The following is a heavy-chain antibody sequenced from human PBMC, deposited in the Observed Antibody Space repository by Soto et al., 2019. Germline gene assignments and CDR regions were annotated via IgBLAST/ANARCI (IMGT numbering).Heavy chain of an antibody. CDR2: ISTYNGDR. CDR1: GYTFTNYG. D-gene: IGHD1-26*01. CDR3: ARSRAGGTWEQYPSFYFDY. Sequence: QVLLVQSGAEVKKPGASVKVACKASGYTFTNYGISWVRQAPGQGLEWLGWISTYNGDRDFAQKVQGRVTMTTDTSTTTAYMELRSLRSDGTAVYYCARSRAGGTWEQYPSFYFDYWGQGALVTVSS. V-gene: IGHV1-18*01. J-gene: IGHJ4*02.